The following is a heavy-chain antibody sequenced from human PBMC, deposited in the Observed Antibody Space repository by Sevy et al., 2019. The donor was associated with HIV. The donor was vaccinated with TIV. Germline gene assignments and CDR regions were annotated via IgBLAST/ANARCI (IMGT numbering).Heavy chain of an antibody. V-gene: IGHV3-30*02. D-gene: IGHD1-20*01. CDR3: AKAAYNWNYLDY. Sequence: GGSLRLSCAASGFTFSSYGMHWVRQAPGKGLEWVAFIRYDGSNKYYADSVKGQFTISRDNSKNTLYLQMNSLRAEDTAVYYCAKAAYNWNYLDYWGQGTLVTVSS. CDR2: IRYDGSNK. J-gene: IGHJ4*02. CDR1: GFTFSSYG.